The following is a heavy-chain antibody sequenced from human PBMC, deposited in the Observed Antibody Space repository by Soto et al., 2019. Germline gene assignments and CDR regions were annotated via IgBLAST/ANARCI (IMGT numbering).Heavy chain of an antibody. D-gene: IGHD4-17*01. CDR2: IYLSGST. Sequence: QVQLQESGPGLVKPSGTLSLTCAVSSGSISSSNWWRWVRQPPGKGLEWIGEIYLSGSTNYNPSLKTRVTISVDKSKNQFALKLSSVTAAGTAVYYCASELYGDYEKSYAFDIWGQGKMVTVSS. CDR1: SGSISSSNW. V-gene: IGHV4-4*02. CDR3: ASELYGDYEKSYAFDI. J-gene: IGHJ3*02.